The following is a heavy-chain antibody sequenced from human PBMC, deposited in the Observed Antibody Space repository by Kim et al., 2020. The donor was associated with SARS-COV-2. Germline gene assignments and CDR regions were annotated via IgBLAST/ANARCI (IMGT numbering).Heavy chain of an antibody. CDR1: GYTFTSYG. CDR2: ISAYNGNT. J-gene: IGHJ4*02. CDR3: ARVEYYYDSSGFDY. D-gene: IGHD3-22*01. V-gene: IGHV1-18*04. Sequence: ASVKVSCKASGYTFTSYGISWVRQAPGQGLEWMGWISAYNGNTNYAQKLQGSVTMTTDTSTSTAYMELRSLRSDDTAVYYCARVEYYYDSSGFDYWGQGTLVTVSS.